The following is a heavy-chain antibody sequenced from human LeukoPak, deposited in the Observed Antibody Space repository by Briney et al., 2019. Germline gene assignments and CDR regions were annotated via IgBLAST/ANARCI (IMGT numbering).Heavy chain of an antibody. Sequence: SGGSLRLSCAASGFTFNSYAMHCVRQAPGKGLEWVAVISYDGSNKYYADSVKGRFTISRDNSKNTLYLQMNSLRVEDTAVYYCARPIFPGIAAAEAYWGQGTLVTVSS. V-gene: IGHV3-30*04. CDR1: GFTFNSYA. CDR3: ARPIFPGIAAAEAY. CDR2: ISYDGSNK. D-gene: IGHD6-13*01. J-gene: IGHJ4*02.